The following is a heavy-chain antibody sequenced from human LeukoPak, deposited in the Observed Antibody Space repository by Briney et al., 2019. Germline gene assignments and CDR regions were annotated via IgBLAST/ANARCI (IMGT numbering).Heavy chain of an antibody. J-gene: IGHJ4*02. CDR2: IYYSGST. Sequence: SETLSLTCPVSGGSISSYYWSWIRPPPGKGLEWIGYIYYSGSTNYNPSLKSRVTISVDTSKNQFSLKLSSVTAADTAVYYCARGWYGGTAYWGQGTLVTVSS. V-gene: IGHV4-59*01. D-gene: IGHD4-23*01. CDR3: ARGWYGGTAY. CDR1: GGSISSYY.